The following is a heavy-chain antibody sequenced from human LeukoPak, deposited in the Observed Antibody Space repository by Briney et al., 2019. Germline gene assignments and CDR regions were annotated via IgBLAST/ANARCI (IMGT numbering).Heavy chain of an antibody. CDR2: INHSGST. J-gene: IGHJ6*04. CDR3: ASGLPVAAYYYYYGMDV. CDR1: GGSFSGYY. D-gene: IGHD6-19*01. V-gene: IGHV4-34*01. Sequence: SETLSLTCAVYGGSFSGYYWSWIRQPPGKGLEWIGEINHSGSTNYNPSLKSRVTISVDTSKNQSSLKLSSVTAADTAVYYCASGLPVAAYYYYYGMDVWGKGTTVTVSS.